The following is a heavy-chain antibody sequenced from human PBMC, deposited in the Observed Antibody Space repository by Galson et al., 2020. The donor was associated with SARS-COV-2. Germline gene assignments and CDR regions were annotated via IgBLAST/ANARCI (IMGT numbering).Heavy chain of an antibody. V-gene: IGHV3-72*01. CDR2: IRNKAKSFTT. J-gene: IGHJ4*02. CDR3: ATHCTSANCYGN. CDR1: GFTFSDHY. D-gene: IGHD2-2*01. Sequence: GESLKISCTASGFTFSDHYGDWVRQAPGKGLEWVGRIRNKAKSFTTDYAASVKGRFTVSRDDSQNSFFLQMNSLRTEDTAVYYCATHCTSANCYGNWGQGTLVTVSS.